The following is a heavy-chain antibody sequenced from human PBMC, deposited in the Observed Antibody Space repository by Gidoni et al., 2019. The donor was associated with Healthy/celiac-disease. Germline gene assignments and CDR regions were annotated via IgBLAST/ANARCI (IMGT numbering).Heavy chain of an antibody. V-gene: IGHV1-69*01. CDR3: AREVTSSVGYYFDY. Sequence: QVQLVQSGAEVKRPGSSVKVSCKASGGTFSSPAISWVRQAPGQGLEWMGGIIPIFGTANYAQKFQGRVTITADESTSTAYMELSSLRSEDTAVYYCAREVTSSVGYYFDYWGQGTLVTVSS. J-gene: IGHJ4*02. CDR1: GGTFSSPA. D-gene: IGHD4-17*01. CDR2: IIPIFGTA.